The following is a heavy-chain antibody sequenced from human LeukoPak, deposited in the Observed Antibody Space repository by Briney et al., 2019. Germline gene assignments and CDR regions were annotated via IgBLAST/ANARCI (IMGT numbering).Heavy chain of an antibody. CDR2: TNTANGNT. CDR3: ARGFGSGSYLDY. CDR1: GYTFNTYA. D-gene: IGHD3-10*01. Sequence: ASVKVSCKASGYTFNTYAIHWVRQAPGQRLEWMGWTNTANGNTKYSQKFQGRVTITRDTSASIAYLEVSSLRSEDTAVYYCARGFGSGSYLDYWGQGTPVTVSS. V-gene: IGHV1-3*04. J-gene: IGHJ4*02.